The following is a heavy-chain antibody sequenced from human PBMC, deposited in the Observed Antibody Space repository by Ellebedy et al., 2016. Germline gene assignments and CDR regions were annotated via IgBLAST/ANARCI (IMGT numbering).Heavy chain of an antibody. CDR1: GYAFTAYY. J-gene: IGHJ4*02. CDR3: ARDWIGDY. Sequence: ASVKVSCKPSGYAFTAYYIHWVRQAPGQGLEWMGWISPYSGGTNYAQSFQGRVTMTRDSSISTAYMELANLRSDDTAVYYCARDWIGDYWGQGTLVSVSS. D-gene: IGHD2-2*03. V-gene: IGHV1-2*02. CDR2: ISPYSGGT.